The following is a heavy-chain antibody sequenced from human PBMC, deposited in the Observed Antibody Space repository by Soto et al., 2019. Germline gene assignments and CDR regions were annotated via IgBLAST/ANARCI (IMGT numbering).Heavy chain of an antibody. Sequence: ASVKVSCKASGYTFTSYGISWVRQAPGQGLEWMGWISAYNGNTNYAQKLQGRVTMTTDTSTNTAYMELRSLRSDDTAVYYCATSYCSSTSCYGYYYYGMDVWGQGTTVTSP. D-gene: IGHD2-2*01. V-gene: IGHV1-18*01. CDR3: ATSYCSSTSCYGYYYYGMDV. J-gene: IGHJ6*02. CDR2: ISAYNGNT. CDR1: GYTFTSYG.